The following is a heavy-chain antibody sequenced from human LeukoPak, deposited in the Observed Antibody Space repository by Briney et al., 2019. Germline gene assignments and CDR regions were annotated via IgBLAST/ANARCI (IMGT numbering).Heavy chain of an antibody. J-gene: IGHJ4*02. CDR3: ARGILDSSSWFSSYYFVY. V-gene: IGHV3-30*02. D-gene: IGHD6-13*01. Sequence: GSLSLSCAASGFTFSSYGMHWVRQAPGKGLEWVAFIRYDGSNKYYADSVKGRFTISRDNSKNTLYLQMNSLRAEDTAVYYCARGILDSSSWFSSYYFVYWGQGTLVTVSS. CDR2: IRYDGSNK. CDR1: GFTFSSYG.